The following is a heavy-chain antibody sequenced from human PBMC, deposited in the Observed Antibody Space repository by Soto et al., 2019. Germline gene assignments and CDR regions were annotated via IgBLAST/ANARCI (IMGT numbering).Heavy chain of an antibody. D-gene: IGHD4-17*01. CDR3: AKAYGATGYYYGMDV. V-gene: IGHV1-69*02. CDR2: IIPTLGIA. Sequence: QVQLVQSGAEVKKPGSSVKVSCKASGGTFSSYTISWVRQAPGQGLEWMGRIIPTLGIANYAQKFQGRVTITADKSTSTAYMELSSLRSEDTAVYYCAKAYGATGYYYGMDVWGQGTTVTVSS. J-gene: IGHJ6*02. CDR1: GGTFSSYT.